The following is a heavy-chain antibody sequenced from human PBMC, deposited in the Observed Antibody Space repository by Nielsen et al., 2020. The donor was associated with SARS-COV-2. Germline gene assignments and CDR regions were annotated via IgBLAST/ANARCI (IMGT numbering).Heavy chain of an antibody. CDR3: ARGGVLLWFGEIPYPFDY. V-gene: IGHV4-30-4*01. D-gene: IGHD3-10*01. Sequence: SETLSLTCTVSGGSISSGDYYWSWIRQPPGKGLEWIGYIYYSGSTYYNPSLKSRVTISVDTSKNQFSLKLSSVTAADTAVYYCARGGVLLWFGEIPYPFDYWGQGTLVTVSS. J-gene: IGHJ4*02. CDR2: IYYSGST. CDR1: GGSISSGDYY.